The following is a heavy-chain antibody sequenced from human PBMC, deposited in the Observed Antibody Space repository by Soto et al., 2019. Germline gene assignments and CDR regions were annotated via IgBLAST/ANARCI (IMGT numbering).Heavy chain of an antibody. CDR2: ISSSSSYI. CDR1: GFTFSSYS. V-gene: IGHV3-21*01. J-gene: IGHJ4*02. D-gene: IGHD3-10*01. CDR3: ERTSPRYGSGQSTFDY. Sequence: EVQLVESGGGLVKPGGSLRLSCAASGFTFSSYSMNWVRQAPGKGLEWVSSISSSSSYIYYADSVKGRFTISRDNAKNSLYLQMNSLRAEDTAVYYCERTSPRYGSGQSTFDYWGQGTLVTVSS.